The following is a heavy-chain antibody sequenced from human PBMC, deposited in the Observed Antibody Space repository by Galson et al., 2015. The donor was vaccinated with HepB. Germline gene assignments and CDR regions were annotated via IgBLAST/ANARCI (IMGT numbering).Heavy chain of an antibody. CDR2: ISGSGGST. J-gene: IGHJ3*02. CDR1: GFTFSSYA. D-gene: IGHD3-3*01. V-gene: IGHV3-23*01. Sequence: SLRLSCAASGFTFSSYAMSWVRQAPGKGLEWVSAISGSGGSTYYADSVKGRFTISRDNSKNTLYLQMNSLRAEDTAVYYCAKSHYFPGGDFWSGYYRAFDIWGQGTMVTVSS. CDR3: AKSHYFPGGDFWSGYYRAFDI.